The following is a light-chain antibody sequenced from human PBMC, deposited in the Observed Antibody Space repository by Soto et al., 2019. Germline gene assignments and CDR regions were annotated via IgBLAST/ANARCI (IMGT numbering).Light chain of an antibody. V-gene: IGKV1-13*02. J-gene: IGKJ5*01. CDR2: DAS. CDR1: QGISSA. CDR3: QQFNSYPQVT. Sequence: AIQLTQSPSSLSASVGDRVTITCRASQGISSALAWYQQKPGKAPKLLIYDASSLESGVPSRFSGSGSGTDFTLTISILQPEDFATYDCQQFNSYPQVTFGQGTRLEIK.